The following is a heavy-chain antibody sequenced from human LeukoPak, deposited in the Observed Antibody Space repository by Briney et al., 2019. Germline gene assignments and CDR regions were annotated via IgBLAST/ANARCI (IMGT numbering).Heavy chain of an antibody. V-gene: IGHV3-33*01. Sequence: PGGSLRLSCAASGFTFSSYGMHWVRQAPGKGLEWGAVIWYDGSNKYYADSVKGRFTISRDNSKNTLYLQMNSLRAEDTAVYSCARVRSLVGSFDSWGQGTLVTVSS. CDR3: ARVRSLVGSFDS. D-gene: IGHD3-10*01. CDR2: IWYDGSNK. CDR1: GFTFSSYG. J-gene: IGHJ4*02.